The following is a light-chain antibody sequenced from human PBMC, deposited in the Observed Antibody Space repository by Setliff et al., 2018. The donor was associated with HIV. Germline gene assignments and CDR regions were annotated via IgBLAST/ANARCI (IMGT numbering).Light chain of an antibody. J-gene: IGLJ1*01. CDR3: ASYACDGVHDIYV. CDR1: SSDIGSHNH. V-gene: IGLV2-8*01. Sequence: QSALAQPPSASGSPGQSVAISCTGTSSDIGSHNHVSWYQQYPGKAPKLMIYELSQRPSGVPDRFSGSKSGNTASLTVSGLQAEDEADYYCASYACDGVHDIYVFGTGTKVTVL. CDR2: ELS.